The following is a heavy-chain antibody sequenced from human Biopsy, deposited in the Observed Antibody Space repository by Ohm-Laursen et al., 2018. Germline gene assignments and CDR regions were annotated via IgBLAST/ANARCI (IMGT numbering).Heavy chain of an antibody. CDR3: AKPADSYGSEFYLDY. CDR2: INTSGGST. J-gene: IGHJ4*02. Sequence: SLRLSCTASGFTFSSYAMTWVRQAPGKGPEWVSVINTSGGSTHYAVSVKGRFTISRDNSKNTLYLRMDSLRAEDTSVYYCAKPADSYGSEFYLDYWGQGTLVTVSS. D-gene: IGHD4-17*01. V-gene: IGHV3-23*01. CDR1: GFTFSSYA.